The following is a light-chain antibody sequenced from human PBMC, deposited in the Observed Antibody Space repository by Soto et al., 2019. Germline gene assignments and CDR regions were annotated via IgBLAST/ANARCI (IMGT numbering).Light chain of an antibody. CDR1: QSVSRY. V-gene: IGKV3-11*01. CDR3: QQRSNWPIT. J-gene: IGKJ5*01. Sequence: ELVLTQSPGTLSLSPGERATLSCRASQSVSRYLAWYQQKPGQAPRLLIYDASNRATGIPARFSGSGSGTDFTLTISSLEPEDFAVYYCQQRSNWPITFGQGTRLEI. CDR2: DAS.